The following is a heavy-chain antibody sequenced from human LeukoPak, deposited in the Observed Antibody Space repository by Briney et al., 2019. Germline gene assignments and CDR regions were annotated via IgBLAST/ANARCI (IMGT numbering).Heavy chain of an antibody. V-gene: IGHV3-23*01. Sequence: GGSLRLSCAASGFTFSNYAMSWVRQAPGKGLEWVSGISGRGDRTHYADSVKGRFTISRDISNNTLYLQMNSLRAEDTAVYYCAKEGRVVVAAYFDYWGQGTLVTVSS. CDR3: AKEGRVVVAAYFDY. J-gene: IGHJ4*01. CDR1: GFTFSNYA. D-gene: IGHD2-15*01. CDR2: ISGRGDRT.